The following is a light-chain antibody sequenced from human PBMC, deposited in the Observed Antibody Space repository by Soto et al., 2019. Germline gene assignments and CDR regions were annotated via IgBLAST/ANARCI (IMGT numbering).Light chain of an antibody. J-gene: IGKJ5*01. CDR1: QPVSSNF. V-gene: IGKV3-20*01. CDR2: GAS. CDR3: QQYGDSPIT. Sequence: ELVLTQSPGTLSLSPGESATLSCRASQPVSSNFLAWYQQKPGQAPRLLIYGASSRATGIPDRFSGNGSGTDFTLTITRLEPEDFALYYCQQYGDSPITFGQGTRLEIK.